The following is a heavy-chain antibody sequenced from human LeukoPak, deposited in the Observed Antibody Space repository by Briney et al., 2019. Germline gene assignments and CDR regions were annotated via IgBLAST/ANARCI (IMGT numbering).Heavy chain of an antibody. CDR3: TREWRGIASHYSGMDV. V-gene: IGHV3-13*01. Sequence: GGSLRLSCVASGFSVSTFDMYWVRQAAGGGLEWVAAVGTNHDTLYLGSVKGRFTISRENAKNSLSLEMSYLTVEDTAVYYCTREWRGIASHYSGMDVWGQGTAVTVSS. J-gene: IGHJ6*02. D-gene: IGHD3-16*02. CDR1: GFSVSTFD. CDR2: VGTNHDT.